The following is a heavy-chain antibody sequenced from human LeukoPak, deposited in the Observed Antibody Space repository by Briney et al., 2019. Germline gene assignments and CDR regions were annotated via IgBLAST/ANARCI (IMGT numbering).Heavy chain of an antibody. CDR2: IYYSGST. J-gene: IGHJ4*02. D-gene: IGHD2-15*01. CDR1: DGSIRGYY. V-gene: IGHV4-59*08. Sequence: SETLSLTCTVSDGSIRGYYWSWIRQPPGKGLEWIGYIYYSGSTSYNPSLRSRVTISVDTSKNQFSLQLSSVTAADTAFYYCARTYCSGGSCHFDYWGQGTLVTVSS. CDR3: ARTYCSGGSCHFDY.